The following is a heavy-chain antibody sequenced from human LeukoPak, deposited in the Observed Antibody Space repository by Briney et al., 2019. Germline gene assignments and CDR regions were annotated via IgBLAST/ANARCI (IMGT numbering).Heavy chain of an antibody. Sequence: SETLSLTCTVSGGSISSYYWSWIRQPPGKGLEWIGYIYYSGSTNYNPSLKSRVTISVDTSKNQFSLKLSPVTAADTAVYYCASYDYDSSGYYYLHWGQGTLVTVSS. J-gene: IGHJ4*02. V-gene: IGHV4-59*08. CDR3: ASYDYDSSGYYYLH. CDR2: IYYSGST. D-gene: IGHD3-22*01. CDR1: GGSISSYY.